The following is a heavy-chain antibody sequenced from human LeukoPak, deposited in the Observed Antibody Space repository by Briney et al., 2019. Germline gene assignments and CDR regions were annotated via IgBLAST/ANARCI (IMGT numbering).Heavy chain of an antibody. V-gene: IGHV4-59*01. Sequence: SETLSLTCTVSGGSISSYYWSWIRQPPGKGLEWIGYIYYSGSTNYNPSLKSRVTMSVDTSKNQLSLKMSSVTAADTGVYYCARFSYSGSFYYWGQGTLVTVSS. CDR3: ARFSYSGSFYY. CDR2: IYYSGST. CDR1: GGSISSYY. J-gene: IGHJ4*02. D-gene: IGHD1-26*01.